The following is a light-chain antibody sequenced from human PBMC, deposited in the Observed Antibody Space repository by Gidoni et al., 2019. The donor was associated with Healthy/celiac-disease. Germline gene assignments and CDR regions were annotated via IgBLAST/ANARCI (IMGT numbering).Light chain of an antibody. CDR1: QSVSSN. V-gene: IGKV3-15*01. CDR3: QQYNNWPPSLT. CDR2: GAS. Sequence: EIVMTQSPATLSVSPVERATLSCRASQSVSSNLAWYQQKPGQAPRLLIYGASSGSGTEFTLTISSLQSEDFAVYYCQQYNNWPPSLTFGGGTKVEIK. J-gene: IGKJ4*01.